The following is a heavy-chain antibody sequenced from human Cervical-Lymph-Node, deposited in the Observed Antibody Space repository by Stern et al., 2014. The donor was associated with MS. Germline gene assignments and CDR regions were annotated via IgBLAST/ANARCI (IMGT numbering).Heavy chain of an antibody. V-gene: IGHV3-30*18. CDR1: GFTFSSYG. CDR3: ANAYGDYGFRVDY. CDR2: ISYDGSNK. J-gene: IGHJ4*02. D-gene: IGHD4-17*01. Sequence: QVQLVQSGGGVVQPGRSLRLSCAASGFTFSSYGMHWVRQAPGKGLEWVAVISYDGSNKYYADSVKGRFTISRDNSKNTLYLQMNSLRAEDTAVYYCANAYGDYGFRVDYWGQGTLVTVSS.